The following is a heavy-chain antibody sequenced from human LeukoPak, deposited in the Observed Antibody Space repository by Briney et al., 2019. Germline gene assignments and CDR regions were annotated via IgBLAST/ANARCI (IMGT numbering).Heavy chain of an antibody. Sequence: GGSLRLSCAASGFTFSTYAMSWVRQAPGKGLEWVSAIGGSSGSTNYADSVKGRFTISRDSSKNTVYLQMNSLRAEDTAVYYCAKDRCSTISCYLLDYWGQGTLVTVSS. CDR3: AKDRCSTISCYLLDY. V-gene: IGHV3-23*01. CDR2: IGGSSGST. CDR1: GFTFSTYA. D-gene: IGHD2-2*01. J-gene: IGHJ4*02.